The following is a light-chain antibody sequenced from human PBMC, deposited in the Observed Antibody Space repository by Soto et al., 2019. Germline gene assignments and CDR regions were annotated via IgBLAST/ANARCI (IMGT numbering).Light chain of an antibody. CDR2: GVS. Sequence: QSALTQPRSVSGSPGQSVTISCTGTSSDVGGYNYVSWYQQHPGKAPKLMIYGVSKRPSGVSDSFSGSQSGNTASLTISGLQAEDEADYYCCSYAGSYTYVFGTGTKLTVL. V-gene: IGLV2-11*01. CDR1: SSDVGGYNY. CDR3: CSYAGSYTYV. J-gene: IGLJ1*01.